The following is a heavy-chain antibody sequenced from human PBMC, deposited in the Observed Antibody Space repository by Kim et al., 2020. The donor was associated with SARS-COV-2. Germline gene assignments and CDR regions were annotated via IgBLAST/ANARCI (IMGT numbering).Heavy chain of an antibody. CDR1: GGTFSSYA. D-gene: IGHD3-22*01. Sequence: SVKVSCKASGGTFSSYAINWVRQAPGQGLEWMGRIIPMLGIVNYAQKFQGRVTITADKSTSTAYMDLSSLRSEDTAVYYCASTAYYHDSSGYWDAFDIWGQGAMVTVSS. CDR2: IIPMLGIV. CDR3: ASTAYYHDSSGYWDAFDI. J-gene: IGHJ3*02. V-gene: IGHV1-69*04.